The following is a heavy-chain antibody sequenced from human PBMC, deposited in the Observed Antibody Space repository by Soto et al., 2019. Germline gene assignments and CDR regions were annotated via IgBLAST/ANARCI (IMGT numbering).Heavy chain of an antibody. J-gene: IGHJ5*02. D-gene: IGHD3-16*01. CDR1: GDSVSSGDYY. Sequence: PSETLSLTCTASGDSVSSGDYYWTWIRQPPGKGLEWVGHIYFSGRTNYIPSLESRVTISLDTSKNQFSLKLTSVTAADTAVYYCARVPIDTYMIYWSDPWGQGTLVTVSS. CDR3: ARVPIDTYMIYWSDP. V-gene: IGHV4-61*08. CDR2: IYFSGRT.